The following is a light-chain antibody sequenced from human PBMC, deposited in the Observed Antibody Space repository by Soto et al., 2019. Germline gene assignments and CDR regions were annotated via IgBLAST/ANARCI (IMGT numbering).Light chain of an antibody. CDR3: QTWDTGMV. J-gene: IGLJ2*01. Sequence: QPVLTQSPSASASLGASVKLTCTLSNGHNTNAIAWHQQMPEKGPRLLMKLNSDGSHSRGGWIPDLFSGSSSGAERYLTISGLQSEDEADSYCQTWDTGMVFGGGTKVTVL. CDR2: LNSDGSH. V-gene: IGLV4-69*01. CDR1: NGHNTNA.